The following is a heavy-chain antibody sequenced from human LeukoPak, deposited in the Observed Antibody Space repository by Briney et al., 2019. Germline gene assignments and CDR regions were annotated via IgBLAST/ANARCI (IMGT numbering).Heavy chain of an antibody. CDR2: IYYSGST. Sequence: SETLSLTCTVSGGSISSYYWSWIRQPPGKGLEWIGYIYYSGSTNYNPSLKSRVTISVDTSKNQFSLNLTSVTAADTAVYYCARGEDGTGDYRPTYFDSWGQGTLVTVSS. J-gene: IGHJ4*02. V-gene: IGHV4-59*12. CDR3: ARGEDGTGDYRPTYFDS. CDR1: GGSISSYY. D-gene: IGHD4-17*01.